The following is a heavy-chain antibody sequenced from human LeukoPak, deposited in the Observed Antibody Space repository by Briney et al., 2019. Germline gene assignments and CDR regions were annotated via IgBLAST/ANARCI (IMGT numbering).Heavy chain of an antibody. CDR3: AKDSSDYYDSSGYIDY. V-gene: IGHV3-23*01. CDR1: GFTFSSYG. CDR2: ISGSGGST. J-gene: IGHJ4*02. D-gene: IGHD3-22*01. Sequence: GGSLRLSCAASGFTFSSYGMHWVRQAPGKGLEWVSAISGSGGSTYYADSVKGRFTISRDNSKNTLYLQMNSLRAEDTAVYYCAKDSSDYYDSSGYIDYWGQGTLVTVSS.